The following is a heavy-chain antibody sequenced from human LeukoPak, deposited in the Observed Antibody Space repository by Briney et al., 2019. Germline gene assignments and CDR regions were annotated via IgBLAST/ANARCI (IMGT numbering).Heavy chain of an antibody. D-gene: IGHD3-16*01. CDR1: GFTFSSYA. J-gene: IGHJ6*03. CDR2: ISGSGGST. CDR3: ARDGRLGDDWNYYYMDV. Sequence: PGGSLRLSCAASGFTFSSYAMSWVRQAPGKGLEWVSAISGSGGSTYYADSVKGRFTISRDNSKNTLYLQMNSLRAEDTAVYYCARDGRLGDDWNYYYMDVWGKGTTVTVSS. V-gene: IGHV3-23*01.